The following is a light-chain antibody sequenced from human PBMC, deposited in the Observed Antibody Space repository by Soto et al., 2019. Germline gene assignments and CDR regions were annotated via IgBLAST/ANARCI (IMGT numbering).Light chain of an antibody. CDR3: QQRSNWPPT. Sequence: ENVLTQSPATLSLSPGERATLSCRASQSVSSYLAWYRQKPGQAPRLLIYDASNRATGIPARFSGSGSGTDFTLTISSLEPEDFGVDYCQQRSNWPPTFGQGTKVEIK. J-gene: IGKJ1*01. CDR2: DAS. CDR1: QSVSSY. V-gene: IGKV3-11*01.